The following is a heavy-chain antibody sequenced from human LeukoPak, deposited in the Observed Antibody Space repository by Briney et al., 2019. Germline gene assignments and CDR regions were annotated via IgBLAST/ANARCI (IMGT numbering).Heavy chain of an antibody. D-gene: IGHD3-22*01. V-gene: IGHV4-34*01. CDR1: GGSFSGYY. CDR2: INHSGST. Sequence: PSETLSLTCAVYGGSFSGYYWSWIRQPPGKGLEWIGEINHSGSTNYNPSLKSRVTISVDTSKNQFSLKLSPVTAADTAVYYCARGRGGYYAGYWGQGTLVTVSS. CDR3: ARGRGGYYAGY. J-gene: IGHJ4*02.